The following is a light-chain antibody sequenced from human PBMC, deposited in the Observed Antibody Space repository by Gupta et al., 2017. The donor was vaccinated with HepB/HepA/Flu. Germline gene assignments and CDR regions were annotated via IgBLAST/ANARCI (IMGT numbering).Light chain of an antibody. V-gene: IGLV1-47*02. CDR2: CNI. CDR3: SDSDATMNTKVV. Sequence: QSVLPQPPSASGTPGQRVTISCTGSSSNIGSNYVYWYQLLPATDPNLLIVCNIQRRSGVPARCFSATNGASTALVISARRHEDEAADYYSDSDATMNTKVVFGGGTKLTVL. J-gene: IGLJ2*01. CDR1: SSNIGSNY.